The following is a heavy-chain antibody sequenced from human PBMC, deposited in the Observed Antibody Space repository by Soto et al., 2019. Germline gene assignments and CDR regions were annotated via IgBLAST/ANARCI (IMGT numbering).Heavy chain of an antibody. J-gene: IGHJ6*03. CDR2: INHSGST. CDR3: ARACRIAVAIIRCMDV. CDR1: GGSFSGYY. V-gene: IGHV4-34*01. D-gene: IGHD6-19*01. Sequence: PSETLSLTCAVYGGSFSGYYWSWIRQPPGKGLEWIGEINHSGSTNYNPSLKSRVTISVDTSKNQFSLKLSSVTAADTAVYYCARACRIAVAIIRCMDVWGKGTKVTVSS.